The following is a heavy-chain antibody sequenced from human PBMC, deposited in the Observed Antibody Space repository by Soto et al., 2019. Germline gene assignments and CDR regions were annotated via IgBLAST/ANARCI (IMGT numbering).Heavy chain of an antibody. CDR2: IGGGDDI. D-gene: IGHD3-3*02. CDR1: GFTFSNYA. J-gene: IGHJ3*01. Sequence: VQLLESGGGLVQPGGSLRLPCEASGFTFSNYAMAWVRQTPGEGPEWVSTIGGGDDIFYAESVQGRFIISRDDSRSTMYLQMDNLRVEDTAIYFCAKDSISYNGIYDAFDVWGQGTVVTVSS. CDR3: AKDSISYNGIYDAFDV. V-gene: IGHV3-23*01.